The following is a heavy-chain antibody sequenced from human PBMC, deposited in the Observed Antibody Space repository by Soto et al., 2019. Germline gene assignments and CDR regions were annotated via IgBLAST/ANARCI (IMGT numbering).Heavy chain of an antibody. V-gene: IGHV3-30-3*01. CDR1: GFTFSSYA. Sequence: HPGGSLRLSCAASGFTFSSYAMHWVRQAPGKGLEWVAVISYDGSNKYYADSVKGRFTISRDNSKNTLYLQMNSLRAEDTAVYYCASLAYSLLWFGDVYAFAIWGQGAMVTVSS. D-gene: IGHD3-10*01. CDR3: ASLAYSLLWFGDVYAFAI. CDR2: ISYDGSNK. J-gene: IGHJ3*02.